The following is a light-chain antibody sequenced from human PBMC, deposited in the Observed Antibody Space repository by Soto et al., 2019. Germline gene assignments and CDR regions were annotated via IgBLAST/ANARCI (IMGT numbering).Light chain of an antibody. Sequence: EIVLTQSPATLSVSPGARATLSCRASQSVNQKLGWYQQKPGQAPRLLIYVASYRATGIPARFSGSGSGTEFTLTINSLQSEDFGVYFCQQYDQWWTFGQGTKVDIK. CDR2: VAS. J-gene: IGKJ1*01. CDR3: QQYDQWWT. V-gene: IGKV3-15*01. CDR1: QSVNQK.